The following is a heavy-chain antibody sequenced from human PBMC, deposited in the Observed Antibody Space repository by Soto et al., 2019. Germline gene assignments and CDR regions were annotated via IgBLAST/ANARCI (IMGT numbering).Heavy chain of an antibody. V-gene: IGHV5-51*01. D-gene: IGHD2-15*01. Sequence: GESLKISCQGSGYSFADSWIGWVRQVPGRGLEWVGIIYPGYSDIRYRPSFQGRVTISADKSVNTAYLQWSSLRASDTAIYYCARPQGSGTLFANWGQGTPVTVSS. CDR2: IYPGYSDI. J-gene: IGHJ4*02. CDR1: GYSFADSW. CDR3: ARPQGSGTLFAN.